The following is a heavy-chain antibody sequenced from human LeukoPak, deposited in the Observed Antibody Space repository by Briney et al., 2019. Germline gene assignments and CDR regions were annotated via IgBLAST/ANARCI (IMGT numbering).Heavy chain of an antibody. CDR3: ARSGTLTGYLY. D-gene: IGHD3-9*01. Sequence: SETLSLTCTVSGGSLSSYYWTWIRQPPGKGPEWIGYIYYSGTTNYNPSLKSRVTMSVDTSKNQFSLKLNSVTAADTAVYYCARSGTLTGYLYWGQGALVTVSS. CDR2: IYYSGTT. CDR1: GGSLSSYY. V-gene: IGHV4-59*01. J-gene: IGHJ4*02.